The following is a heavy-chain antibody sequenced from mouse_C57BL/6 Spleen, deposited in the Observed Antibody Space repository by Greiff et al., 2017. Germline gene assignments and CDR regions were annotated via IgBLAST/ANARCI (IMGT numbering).Heavy chain of an antibody. CDR2: IHPNSGST. CDR1: GYTFTSYW. J-gene: IGHJ4*01. V-gene: IGHV1-64*01. Sequence: VKLQQPGAELVKPGASVKLSCKASGYTFTSYWMHWVKQRPGQGLEWIGMIHPNSGSTNYNEKFKSKATLTVDKSSSTAYMQLSSLTSEDSAVYYCARSGSSSHYYAMDYWGQGTSVTVSS. D-gene: IGHD1-1*01. CDR3: ARSGSSSHYYAMDY.